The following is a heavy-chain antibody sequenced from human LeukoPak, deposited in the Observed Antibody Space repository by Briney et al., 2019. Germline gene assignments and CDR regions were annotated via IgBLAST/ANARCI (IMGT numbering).Heavy chain of an antibody. CDR1: GGTFISYA. Sequence: SVKVSCKASGGTFISYAISWVRQAPGQGLEWMGRIIPILGIANYAQKFQGRVTITADKSTSTAYMELSSLRSEDTAVYYCARRATLPGEYYFDYWGQGTLVTVSS. CDR2: IIPILGIA. V-gene: IGHV1-69*04. J-gene: IGHJ4*02. CDR3: ARRATLPGEYYFDY. D-gene: IGHD3-16*01.